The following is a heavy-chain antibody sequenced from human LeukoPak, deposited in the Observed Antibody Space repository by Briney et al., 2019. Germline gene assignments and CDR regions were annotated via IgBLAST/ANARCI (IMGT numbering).Heavy chain of an antibody. CDR1: GFTFSSFA. CDR3: ARRYCSTTNCYAHDY. CDR2: ISGSGGTT. V-gene: IGHV3-23*01. J-gene: IGHJ4*02. D-gene: IGHD2-2*01. Sequence: PGGSLRLSCAASGFTFSSFAMNWVRQAPGKGLEWVSSISGSGGTTYYAGSVKGRFTISRDNARNSLYLQMNSLRAEDTAVYYCARRYCSTTNCYAHDYWGQGTLVTVSS.